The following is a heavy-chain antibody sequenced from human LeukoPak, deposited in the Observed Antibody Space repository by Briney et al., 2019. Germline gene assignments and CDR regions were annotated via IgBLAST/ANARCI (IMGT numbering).Heavy chain of an antibody. CDR1: ELTFTKYW. V-gene: IGHV3-7*01. CDR3: ARGRIFDY. CDR2: TKQDGSEK. Sequence: PGGSLRLSCVASELTFTKYWMSWVRQAPGKGLEWVANTKQDGSEKYYVDSVKGRFTISRDNAKNSLYLQMNGLRAEDTAVYYCARGRIFDYWGQGNLVTVSS. D-gene: IGHD2-15*01. J-gene: IGHJ4*02.